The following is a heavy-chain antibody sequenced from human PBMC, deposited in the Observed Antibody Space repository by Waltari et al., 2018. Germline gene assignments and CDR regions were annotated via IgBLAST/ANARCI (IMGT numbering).Heavy chain of an antibody. V-gene: IGHV3-23*01. CDR3: AKDLALFLQLERRGAFDI. CDR2: ISGSGGST. J-gene: IGHJ3*02. CDR1: GFTFSSYA. Sequence: EVQLLESGGGLVQPGGSLRLSCAASGFTFSSYAMSWVRQAPGTGLEWVSAISGSGGSTYYADSVKGRFTISRDNSKNTLYLQMNSLRAEDTAVYYCAKDLALFLQLERRGAFDIWGQGTMVTVSS. D-gene: IGHD1-1*01.